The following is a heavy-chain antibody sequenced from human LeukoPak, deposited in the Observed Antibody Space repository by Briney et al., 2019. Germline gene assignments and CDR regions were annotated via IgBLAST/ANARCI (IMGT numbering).Heavy chain of an antibody. V-gene: IGHV4-34*01. CDR3: ARGLGGSWYMNWFDP. CDR1: GGSFSGYY. J-gene: IGHJ5*02. D-gene: IGHD6-13*01. Sequence: LETLSLTCAVYGGSFSGYYWSWIRQPPGKGLEWIGETNHSGSTNYNPSLKSRVTMSVDTSKNQFSLKLSSVTAADTAVYYCARGLGGSWYMNWFDPWDQGTLVTVSS. CDR2: TNHSGST.